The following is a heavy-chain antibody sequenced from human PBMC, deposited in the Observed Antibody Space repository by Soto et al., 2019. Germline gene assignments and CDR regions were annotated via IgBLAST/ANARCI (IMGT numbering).Heavy chain of an antibody. CDR2: INSDGSST. J-gene: IGHJ6*02. Sequence: GGSLRLSCAASGFTFSSYWMHWVRQAPGKGLVWVSRINSDGSSTSYADSVKGRFTISRDNAKNTLYLQMNSLRAEDTAVYYCAREVRFLEWLPRGYYYGMDVWGQGTTVTVSS. D-gene: IGHD3-3*01. CDR3: AREVRFLEWLPRGYYYGMDV. CDR1: GFTFSSYW. V-gene: IGHV3-74*01.